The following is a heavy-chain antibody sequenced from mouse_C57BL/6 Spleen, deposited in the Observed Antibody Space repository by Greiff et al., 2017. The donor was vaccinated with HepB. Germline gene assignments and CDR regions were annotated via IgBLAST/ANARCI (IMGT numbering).Heavy chain of an antibody. J-gene: IGHJ3*01. Sequence: VKLMESGAELVRPGASVTLSCKASGYTFTDYEMHWVKQTPVHGLEWIGAIDPETGGTAYNQKFKGKAILTADKSSSTAYMELRSLTSEDSAVYYCTRLGAYWGQGTLVTVSA. CDR3: TRLGAY. CDR1: GYTFTDYE. CDR2: IDPETGGT. V-gene: IGHV1-15*01.